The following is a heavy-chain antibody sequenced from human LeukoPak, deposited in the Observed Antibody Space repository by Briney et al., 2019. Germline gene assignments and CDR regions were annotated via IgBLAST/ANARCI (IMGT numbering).Heavy chain of an antibody. J-gene: IGHJ4*02. CDR2: ISWNSENI. Sequence: TGGSLRLSCAASGFMFDDYAMHWVRQTPGKGLEWVSSISWNSENIGYADSVKGRFTISRDNAKNSLYLQMNSLIGDDTALYYCARDRGGKLYTSSWNGVWFGLDYWGQGILVTVSS. CDR3: ARDRGGKLYTSSWNGVWFGLDY. V-gene: IGHV3-9*01. D-gene: IGHD6-13*01. CDR1: GFMFDDYA.